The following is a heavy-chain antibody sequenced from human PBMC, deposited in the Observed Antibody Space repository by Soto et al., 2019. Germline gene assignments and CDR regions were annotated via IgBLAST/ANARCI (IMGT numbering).Heavy chain of an antibody. CDR1: GGSFSGYY. CDR2: INHSGST. J-gene: IGHJ6*03. CDR3: ARGGGYSSSWPLGYYYYMDV. V-gene: IGHV4-34*01. D-gene: IGHD6-13*01. Sequence: SETLSLTCAVYGGSFSGYYWSWIRQPPGKGLEWIGEINHSGSTNYNPSLKSRVTISVDTSKNQFSLKLSSVTAADTAVYYCARGGGYSSSWPLGYYYYMDVWGQGTTVTVSS.